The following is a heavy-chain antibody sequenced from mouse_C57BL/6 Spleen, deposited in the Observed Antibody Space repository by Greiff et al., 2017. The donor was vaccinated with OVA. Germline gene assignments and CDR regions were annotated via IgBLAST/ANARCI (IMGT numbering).Heavy chain of an antibody. D-gene: IGHD1-1*01. V-gene: IGHV5-16*01. Sequence: EVKLVESEGGLVQPGSSMKLSCTASGFTFSDYYMAWVRQVPEKGLEWVANINYDGSSTYYLDSLKSRFIISRDNAKNILYLQMSSLKSEDTATYYCARELLYFDYWGQGTTLTVSS. CDR1: GFTFSDYY. CDR3: ARELLYFDY. CDR2: INYDGSST. J-gene: IGHJ2*01.